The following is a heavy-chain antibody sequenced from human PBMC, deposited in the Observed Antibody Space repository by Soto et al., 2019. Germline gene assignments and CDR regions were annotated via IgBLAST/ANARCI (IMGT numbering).Heavy chain of an antibody. V-gene: IGHV1-18*01. J-gene: IGHJ4*01. D-gene: IGHD4-17*01. Sequence: QVQLVQAGAEVKKPVASLKVACKASVYTFTIYGIICVLQAPGQGLEWMGWISAYNGNTNYAQKFQGSVTMTTDTSTSTSYIELRILRSADTAVDYCAREEYGDPGYWGHGTLVPVSS. CDR2: ISAYNGNT. CDR3: AREEYGDPGY. CDR1: VYTFTIYG.